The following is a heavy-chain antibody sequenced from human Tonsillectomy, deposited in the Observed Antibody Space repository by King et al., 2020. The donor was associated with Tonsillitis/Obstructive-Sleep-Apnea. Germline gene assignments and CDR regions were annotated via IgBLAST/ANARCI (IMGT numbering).Heavy chain of an antibody. D-gene: IGHD3-10*01. CDR1: GFTFDDYA. CDR2: ISWNSGSI. Sequence: VQLVESGGGLVQPGRSLRLSCAASGFTFDDYAMHWVRQAPGKGLEWVSGISWNSGSIGYADSVKGRFTISRDNAKNSLYLQVNSLRAEDTALYYCAKDSMVRGAISPSFDYWGQGTLVTVSS. CDR3: AKDSMVRGAISPSFDY. J-gene: IGHJ4*02. V-gene: IGHV3-9*01.